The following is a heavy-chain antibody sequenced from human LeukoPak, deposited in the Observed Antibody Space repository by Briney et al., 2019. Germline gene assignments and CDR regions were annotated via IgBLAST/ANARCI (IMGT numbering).Heavy chain of an antibody. J-gene: IGHJ4*02. D-gene: IGHD2-21*01. CDR2: IYYSGST. V-gene: IGHV4-39*01. CDR3: ARVSADSWYFDY. CDR1: GGSISSSSYY. Sequence: SETLSLTCTVSGGSISSSSYYWGWIRQPPGKGLEWIGSIYYSGSTYYNPSLKSRVTISVDTSKNQFSLKLSSVTAADTAVYYCARVSADSWYFDYWGQGTLVTVSS.